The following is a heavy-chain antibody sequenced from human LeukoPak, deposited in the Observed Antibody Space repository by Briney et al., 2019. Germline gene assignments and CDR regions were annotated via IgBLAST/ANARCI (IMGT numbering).Heavy chain of an antibody. D-gene: IGHD3-3*01. J-gene: IGHJ4*02. CDR1: AFTFSSYA. V-gene: IGHV3-30*04. Sequence: GRSLRLSCPASAFTFSSYAMHWVRQAPGKGLEWVAVISYDGSNRYYADSVKGRFTISRDTSKNTLYLQMNSLRAEDTAVYYCAREKHSRIFGEVIRSPLRNYFDYWGQGTLVTVSS. CDR3: AREKHSRIFGEVIRSPLRNYFDY. CDR2: ISYDGSNR.